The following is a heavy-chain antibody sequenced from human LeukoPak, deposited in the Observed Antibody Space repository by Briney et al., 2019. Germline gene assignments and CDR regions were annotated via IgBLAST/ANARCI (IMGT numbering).Heavy chain of an antibody. J-gene: IGHJ4*02. Sequence: SETLSLTCAVYGGSFSGYYWSWIRQPPGKGLEWIGEINHSGSTNYNPSLKSRVTISVDTSKNQFSLKLSSVTAADTAVYYCARTYYYDSSVPFDYWGQGTLVTVSS. CDR2: INHSGST. CDR3: ARTYYYDSSVPFDY. V-gene: IGHV4-34*09. CDR1: GGSFSGYY. D-gene: IGHD3-22*01.